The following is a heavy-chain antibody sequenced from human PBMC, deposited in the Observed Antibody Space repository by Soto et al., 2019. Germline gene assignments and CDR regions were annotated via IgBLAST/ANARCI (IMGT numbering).Heavy chain of an antibody. Sequence: GGSLTLSCTASEFTFSSFGMAWVPQAPGKGLEWVAAISGGGDSPYYADSVNDRFTISRDNPTNTLYLQINSLRAEDTAVNIRARDCRGGSCYPGMDVWGQGTRV. D-gene: IGHD2-15*01. J-gene: IGHJ6*02. V-gene: IGHV3-23*01. CDR1: EFTFSSFG. CDR2: ISGGGDSP. CDR3: ARDCRGGSCYPGMDV.